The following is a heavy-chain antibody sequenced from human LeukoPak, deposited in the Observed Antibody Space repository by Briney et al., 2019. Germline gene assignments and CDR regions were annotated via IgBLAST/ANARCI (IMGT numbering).Heavy chain of an antibody. CDR3: ARDYNLRSGWYERDAFDI. CDR1: GGSISSYY. Sequence: SETLSLTCTVSGGSISSYYWSWIRQPPGKGLEWIGEIYHSGSTNYNPSLKSRVTISVDKSKNQFSLKLSSVTAADTAVYYCARDYNLRSGWYERDAFDIWGQGTMVTVSS. CDR2: IYHSGST. J-gene: IGHJ3*02. D-gene: IGHD6-19*01. V-gene: IGHV4-59*12.